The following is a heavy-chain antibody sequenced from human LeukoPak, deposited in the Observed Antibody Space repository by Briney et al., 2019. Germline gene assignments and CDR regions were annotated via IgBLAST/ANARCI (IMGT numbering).Heavy chain of an antibody. CDR2: INTNTGNP. J-gene: IGHJ6*02. Sequence: ASVKVSCKASGYTLTSYAMNWVRQAPGQGLEWMGWINTNTGNPTYAQGFTGRFVFSLDTSVSTAYLQISSLKAEDTAVYYCAREYIVVVPAAIPGAPYYGMDVWGQGTTVTVSS. CDR3: AREYIVVVPAAIPGAPYYGMDV. CDR1: GYTLTSYA. V-gene: IGHV7-4-1*02. D-gene: IGHD2-2*02.